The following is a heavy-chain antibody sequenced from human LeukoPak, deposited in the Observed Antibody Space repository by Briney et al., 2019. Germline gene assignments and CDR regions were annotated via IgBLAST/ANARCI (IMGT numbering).Heavy chain of an antibody. Sequence: GGSLRLSCAASGFTFSTYWMHWVRQAPGKGLVWVSRINSDGSSTNYADSVKGRFTISRDNARNTLYLQMNSLRAEDTAVYYCAKAGQAAAAVGAFDYWGQGTLVTVSS. D-gene: IGHD6-13*01. CDR2: INSDGSST. CDR1: GFTFSTYW. V-gene: IGHV3-74*01. CDR3: AKAGQAAAAVGAFDY. J-gene: IGHJ4*02.